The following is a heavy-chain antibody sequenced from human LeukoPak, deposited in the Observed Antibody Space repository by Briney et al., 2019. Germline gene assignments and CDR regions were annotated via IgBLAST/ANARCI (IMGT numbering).Heavy chain of an antibody. CDR1: GFTFSSYA. Sequence: GGSLRLSCAASGFTFSSYAMSWVRQAPGKGLEWVSAISGRGGSTYYADSVKGRFTISRDNSKNTLYLQMNSLRAEDTAVYYCAKGFYCSSTRCYGAYYYGMDVWAKGPRSPSP. D-gene: IGHD2-2*01. J-gene: IGHJ6*02. CDR2: ISGRGGST. V-gene: IGHV3-23*01. CDR3: AKGFYCSSTRCYGAYYYGMDV.